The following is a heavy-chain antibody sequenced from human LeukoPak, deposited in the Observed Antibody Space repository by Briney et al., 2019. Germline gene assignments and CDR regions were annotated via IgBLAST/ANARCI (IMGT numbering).Heavy chain of an antibody. Sequence: GGSLRLSCAASGFTFSSNYMSWVRQAPGKGLEWVSSISSSSSYIYYADSVKGRFTISRDNAKNSLYLQMNSLRAEDTAVYYCARVKIAASSGWPYGMDVWGQGTTVTVSS. J-gene: IGHJ6*02. D-gene: IGHD6-19*01. CDR2: ISSSSSYI. CDR1: GFTFSSNY. CDR3: ARVKIAASSGWPYGMDV. V-gene: IGHV3-21*01.